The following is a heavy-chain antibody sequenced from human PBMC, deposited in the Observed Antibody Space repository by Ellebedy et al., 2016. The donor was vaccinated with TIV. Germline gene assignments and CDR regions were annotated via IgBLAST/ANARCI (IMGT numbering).Heavy chain of an antibody. J-gene: IGHJ4*02. CDR1: GYSFTSYW. V-gene: IGHV5-10-1*01. CDR2: IDPSDSYT. Sequence: GESLKISXKGSGYSFTSYWISWVRQMPGKGLEWMGRIDPSDSYTNYSPSFQGHVTISADKSISTAYLQWSSLKASDTAMYYCARQAMVATSSAKNDYWGQGTLVTVSS. CDR3: ARQAMVATSSAKNDY. D-gene: IGHD5-12*01.